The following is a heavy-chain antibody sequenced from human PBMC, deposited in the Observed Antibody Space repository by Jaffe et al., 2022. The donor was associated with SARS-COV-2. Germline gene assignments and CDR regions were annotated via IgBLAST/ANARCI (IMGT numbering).Heavy chain of an antibody. CDR2: INHSGST. CDR1: GGSFSGYY. CDR3: ARGRVEQLVKTRNWFDP. V-gene: IGHV4-34*01. J-gene: IGHJ5*02. Sequence: QVQLQQWGAGLLKPSETLSLTCAVYGGSFSGYYWSWIRQPPGKGLEWIGEINHSGSTNYNPSLKSRVTISVDTSKNQFSLKLSSVTAADTAVYYCARGRVEQLVKTRNWFDPWGQGTLVTVSS. D-gene: IGHD6-13*01.